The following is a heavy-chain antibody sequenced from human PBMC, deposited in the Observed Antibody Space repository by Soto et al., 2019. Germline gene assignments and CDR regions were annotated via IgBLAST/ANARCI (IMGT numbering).Heavy chain of an antibody. V-gene: IGHV3-48*01. Sequence: EVQLVESGGGLVQPGGSLRLSCAASGFTFSSYSMNWVRQAPGKGLEWVSYISSRSSTIYYADSVKGRFTISRDNAKNSLYLQMNSLRAEDTAVYYCARHPERIAQIGWFDPWGQGTLVTVSS. CDR2: ISSRSSTI. CDR3: ARHPERIAQIGWFDP. D-gene: IGHD6-13*01. J-gene: IGHJ5*02. CDR1: GFTFSSYS.